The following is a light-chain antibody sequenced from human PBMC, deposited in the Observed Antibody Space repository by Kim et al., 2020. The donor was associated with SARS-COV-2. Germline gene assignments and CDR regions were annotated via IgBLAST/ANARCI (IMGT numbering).Light chain of an antibody. J-gene: IGLJ3*02. Sequence: QSVLTQPASVSGSPGQSITFSCTGTSSDVGGYNYVSWYQQHPDKAPKLIIYDVTKRPSGVSTRFSGSKSDNTASLTISGLQAEDEAHYYCSSYITGDTGVFGGGTQLTVL. CDR3: SSYITGDTGV. CDR1: SSDVGGYNY. CDR2: DVT. V-gene: IGLV2-14*03.